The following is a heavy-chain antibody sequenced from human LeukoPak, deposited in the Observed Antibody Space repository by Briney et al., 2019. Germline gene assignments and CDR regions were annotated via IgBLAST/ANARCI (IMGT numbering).Heavy chain of an antibody. CDR3: ARHGAALNWFDP. D-gene: IGHD2-15*01. Sequence: GESLKISCKGSGYSFTGYWIGWVRQMPGKGLEWMGIVYPGDSDTRYRPSFQGQVTISADKSIRTPYLQWSSLKASDTAMYYCARHGAALNWFDPWGQGTLVTVSS. CDR1: GYSFTGYW. CDR2: VYPGDSDT. J-gene: IGHJ5*02. V-gene: IGHV5-51*01.